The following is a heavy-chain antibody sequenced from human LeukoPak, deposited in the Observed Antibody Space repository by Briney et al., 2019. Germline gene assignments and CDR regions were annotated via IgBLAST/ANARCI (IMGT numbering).Heavy chain of an antibody. Sequence: GGSLRLSCAASGFTFSSYSMNWVRQAPGKGLEWVSSISSSSSYIYYADSVKGRFTISRDNAKNSLYLQMNSLRAEDTAVYYCAKVLSSSWGYFDYWGQGTLVTVSS. CDR3: AKVLSSSWGYFDY. CDR1: GFTFSSYS. J-gene: IGHJ4*02. V-gene: IGHV3-21*01. D-gene: IGHD6-13*01. CDR2: ISSSSSYI.